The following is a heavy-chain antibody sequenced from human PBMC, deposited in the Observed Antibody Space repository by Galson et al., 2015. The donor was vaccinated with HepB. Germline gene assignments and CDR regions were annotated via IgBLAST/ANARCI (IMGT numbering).Heavy chain of an antibody. J-gene: IGHJ6*02. CDR2: ILYDGRNK. D-gene: IGHD3-9*01. Sequence: SLRLSCAASGFTFSSYGMHWVRPAPGKGLEWVAGILYDGRNKQYADPVKGRLTIPRDNAKNSLYLQMNSLRAEDTAVYYCVRVGRWVRDWLDGMDVWGQGTTVTVSS. V-gene: IGHV3-30*04. CDR1: GFTFSSYG. CDR3: VRVGRWVRDWLDGMDV.